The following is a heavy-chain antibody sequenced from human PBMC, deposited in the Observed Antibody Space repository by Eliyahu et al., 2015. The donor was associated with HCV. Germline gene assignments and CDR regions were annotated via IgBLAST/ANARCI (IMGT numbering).Heavy chain of an antibody. CDR1: GFTVXSNY. D-gene: IGHD3-22*01. CDR3: ARDPLSSREWGYYDSSGYYGDY. Sequence: EVQLVESGGGLVQPGGSLRLSCAASGFTVXSNYMSWVRQAPGKGLGWVSVIYSGGSTYYADSVKGRFTISRDNSKNTLYLQMNSLRAEDTAVYYCARDPLSSREWGYYDSSGYYGDYWGQGTLVTVSS. J-gene: IGHJ4*02. V-gene: IGHV3-66*02. CDR2: IYSGGST.